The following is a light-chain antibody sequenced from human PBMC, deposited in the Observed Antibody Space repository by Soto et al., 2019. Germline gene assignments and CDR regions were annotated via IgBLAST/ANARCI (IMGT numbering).Light chain of an antibody. CDR2: GAS. CDR3: RQYGSSPSYT. J-gene: IGKJ2*01. V-gene: IGKV3-20*01. Sequence: EIVLTQSPGTLSLSPGERATLSCRASQSVSSSSYLAWYQQKPGQAPRPLIYGASSRATGIPDRFSGSGSATDFTPTISRLEPEDFAVYYCRQYGSSPSYTFGQGTKLEIK. CDR1: QSVSSSSY.